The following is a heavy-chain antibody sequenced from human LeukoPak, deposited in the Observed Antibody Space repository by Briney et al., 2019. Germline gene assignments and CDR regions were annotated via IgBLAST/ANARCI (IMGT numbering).Heavy chain of an antibody. Sequence: PGGSLRLSCAASGFTFSTYSMKWGRQAPGKGVEWVSYISSSSGTIYYADSVKGRFTISRDNAKNSLYLQMNGLRDDDTAVYYCARDQSDYYGSGSYSEGSYWGQGTLVTVSS. D-gene: IGHD3-10*01. CDR3: ARDQSDYYGSGSYSEGSY. V-gene: IGHV3-48*02. CDR2: ISSSSGTI. CDR1: GFTFSTYS. J-gene: IGHJ4*02.